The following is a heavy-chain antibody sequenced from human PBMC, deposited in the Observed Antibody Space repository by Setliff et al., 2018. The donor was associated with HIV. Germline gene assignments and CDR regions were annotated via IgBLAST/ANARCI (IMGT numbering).Heavy chain of an antibody. J-gene: IGHJ5*02. Sequence: SVKVSCKASGGTFSSYTISWVRQAPGQGLEWMGGIIPIFRTPKYAQKFQGRVTITADKSTSTMYMDLSSLRSEDTAVYYCASHPGSSIEKPYFDTWGQGTLVTVSS. D-gene: IGHD2-2*01. CDR2: IIPIFRTP. V-gene: IGHV1-69*06. CDR1: GGTFSSYT. CDR3: ASHPGSSIEKPYFDT.